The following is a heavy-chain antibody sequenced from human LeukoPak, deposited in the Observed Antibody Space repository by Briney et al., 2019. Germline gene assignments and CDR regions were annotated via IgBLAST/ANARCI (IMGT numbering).Heavy chain of an antibody. V-gene: IGHV1-46*01. J-gene: IGHJ4*02. D-gene: IGHD3-16*01. CDR3: ARVLGGLAFRTFDY. Sequence: EASVKVSCKASGYTFTRHYMHWVRQAPGQGLEWMGIINPSGGSAIYAQKFQGRVTMTRDTPTSTVYMELSSLRSEDTAVYYCARVLGGLAFRTFDYWGQGTLVTVSS. CDR1: GYTFTRHY. CDR2: INPSGGSA.